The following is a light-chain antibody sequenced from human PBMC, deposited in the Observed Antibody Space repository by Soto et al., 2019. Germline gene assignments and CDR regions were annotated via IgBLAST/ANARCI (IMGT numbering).Light chain of an antibody. CDR1: SSDVGGYNY. Sequence: QSALTQPASVSGSPGQSITISCTGTSSDVGGYNYVSWYQHLPGKAPQLIIFEVSNRPSGVSHRFSGSKSGATASLAISGLQADDEADYYCTSYSSPTTLVFGGGTKVTVL. J-gene: IGLJ3*02. CDR3: TSYSSPTTLV. V-gene: IGLV2-14*01. CDR2: EVS.